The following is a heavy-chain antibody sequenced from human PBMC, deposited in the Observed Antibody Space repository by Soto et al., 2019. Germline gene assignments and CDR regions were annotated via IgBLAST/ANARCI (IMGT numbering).Heavy chain of an antibody. CDR1: GYTFTSYG. D-gene: IGHD1-26*01. CDR2: ISAYNGNT. CDR3: ARDSLIVGATNYYYGMDV. J-gene: IGHJ6*02. V-gene: IGHV1-18*01. Sequence: QVQLVQSGADVKKPWASVKVSCKASGYTFTSYGIIWVRQAPGQGLEWRVWISAYNGNTNYAQKLQGRVTMTTDTSTSTAYSELRRLRSDDTAVYYCARDSLIVGATNYYYGMDVWGQGTTVTVSS.